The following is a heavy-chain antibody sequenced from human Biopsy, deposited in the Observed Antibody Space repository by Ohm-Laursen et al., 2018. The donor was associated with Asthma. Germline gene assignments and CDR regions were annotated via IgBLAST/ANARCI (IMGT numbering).Heavy chain of an antibody. V-gene: IGHV4-31*03. J-gene: IGHJ6*02. D-gene: IGHD3-10*01. CDR1: GDSISSPAYY. CDR3: AGVRGDGSGSSIDNYFGMDV. CDR2: ISYSGTT. Sequence: SQTLSLTCTVSGDSISSPAYYWSWVRQHPGKGLEWIGYISYSGTTFYHPSLMSRLIISLDTSKNQFSLKLSSVTAADTAVYYCAGVRGDGSGSSIDNYFGMDVWGQGTTVTVS.